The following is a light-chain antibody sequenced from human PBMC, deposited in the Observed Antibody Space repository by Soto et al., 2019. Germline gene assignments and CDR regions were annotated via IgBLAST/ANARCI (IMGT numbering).Light chain of an antibody. CDR1: QSVSSNY. J-gene: IGKJ3*01. Sequence: EIVLTQSPGTLSLSPGERATLSCRASQSVSSNYLAWYQHKPGQAPRLLIYDASSRATGIPDRFSGSGSGTDFNLIITGLEPEDFAVYYCQQYGSSPFTFGPGTKVDIK. V-gene: IGKV3-20*01. CDR2: DAS. CDR3: QQYGSSPFT.